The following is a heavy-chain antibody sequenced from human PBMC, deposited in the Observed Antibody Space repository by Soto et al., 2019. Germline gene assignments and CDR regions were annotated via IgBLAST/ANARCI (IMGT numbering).Heavy chain of an antibody. CDR3: AKDGAGSVFRLYYFDY. Sequence: PGESLKISCAASGFTFSSYGMHWVRQAPGKGLEWVAVISYDGSNKYYADSVKGRFTISRDNSKNTLYLQMNSLRAEDTAVYYCAKDGAGSVFRLYYFDYWGQGTLVTVSS. D-gene: IGHD3-10*01. CDR1: GFTFSSYG. J-gene: IGHJ4*02. V-gene: IGHV3-30*18. CDR2: ISYDGSNK.